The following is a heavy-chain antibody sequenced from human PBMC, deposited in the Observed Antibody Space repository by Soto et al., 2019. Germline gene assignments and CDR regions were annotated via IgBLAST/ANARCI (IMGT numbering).Heavy chain of an antibody. CDR2: IYYTGST. CDR3: ASRQGYWDINGNWFDP. Sequence: SETLSLTCTVSGRPITGDYWGWIRQPPGKALEYIGHIYYTGSTRYNPSLTSRVTISVDTSKNQFPLKLSSVTAADTAVYYCASRQGYWDINGNWFDPWGQGTLVTVSS. J-gene: IGHJ5*02. V-gene: IGHV4-59*08. D-gene: IGHD2-8*02. CDR1: GRPITGDY.